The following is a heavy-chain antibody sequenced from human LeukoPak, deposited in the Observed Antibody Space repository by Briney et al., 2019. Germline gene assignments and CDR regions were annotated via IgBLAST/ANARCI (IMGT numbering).Heavy chain of an antibody. CDR2: IYPADSDT. CDR3: AVTATNSGYFDS. D-gene: IGHD1-26*01. J-gene: IGHJ4*02. V-gene: IGHV5-51*01. Sequence: GESLKISGKGSGYSFSDYWIGWVRQVPGKGLEWMGFIYPADSDTRYSPSFQGQVTISADKSITTAYLQWRSLKASDTAMYYCAVTATNSGYFDSWGQGALVTVSS. CDR1: GYSFSDYW.